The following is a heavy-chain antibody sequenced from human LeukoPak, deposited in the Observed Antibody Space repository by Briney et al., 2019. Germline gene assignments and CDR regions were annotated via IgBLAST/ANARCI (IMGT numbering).Heavy chain of an antibody. CDR3: AKESRRTSGWYYFDY. V-gene: IGHV3-23*01. CDR2: ISDSVTRT. Sequence: PGGSLRLSCAASGFTFSSYDMGWGRQAPGKGLEWVSAISDSVTRTYYADSVKGRFTITRDNYKNTLHLQMNSLRAGDTAVYDCAKESRRTSGWYYFDYWGQGTLVTVSS. D-gene: IGHD6-19*01. CDR1: GFTFSSYD. J-gene: IGHJ4*02.